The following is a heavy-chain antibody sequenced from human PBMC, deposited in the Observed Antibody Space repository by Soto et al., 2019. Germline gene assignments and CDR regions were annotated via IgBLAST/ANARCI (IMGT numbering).Heavy chain of an antibody. J-gene: IGHJ6*02. CDR2: IIPIFGTA. D-gene: IGHD4-17*01. V-gene: IGHV1-69*13. Sequence: SVKVSCKASGCTFSSYAISWVRQAPGQGLEWMGGIIPIFGTANYAQKFQGRVTITADESTSTAYMELSSLRSEDTAVYYCASGTVTTYYGMEVWGQGTTVTVSS. CDR1: GCTFSSYA. CDR3: ASGTVTTYYGMEV.